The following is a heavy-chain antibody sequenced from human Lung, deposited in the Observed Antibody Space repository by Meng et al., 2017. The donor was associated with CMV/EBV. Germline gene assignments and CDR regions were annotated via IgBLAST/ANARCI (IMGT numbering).Heavy chain of an antibody. CDR1: GYTFTSSS. CDR2: ININTGNP. V-gene: IGHV7-4-1*01. J-gene: IGHJ4*02. CDR3: ARGNGWRFDY. D-gene: IGHD6-19*01. Sequence: QVQWVYSWSELKKPGDSGKVSCQAAGYTFTSSSMNWVRHAPGQGLEWMGWININTGNPTYAQGFTGRFVFSLDTSVSTAYLQIDSLKADDTAVYYCARGNGWRFDYWGQGTLVTVSS.